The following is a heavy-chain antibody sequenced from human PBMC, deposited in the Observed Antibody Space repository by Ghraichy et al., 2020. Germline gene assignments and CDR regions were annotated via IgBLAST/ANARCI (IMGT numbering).Heavy chain of an antibody. CDR1: GFTVSSNY. J-gene: IGHJ4*02. Sequence: GGSLRLSCAASGFTVSSNYMSWVRQAPGKGLEWVSVIYSGGSTYYADSVKGRFTISRDNSKNTLYLQMNSLRAEDTAVYYCARGRAHYDFWSGYYRVGKYYFDYWGQGTLVTVSS. V-gene: IGHV3-53*01. CDR2: IYSGGST. D-gene: IGHD3-3*01. CDR3: ARGRAHYDFWSGYYRVGKYYFDY.